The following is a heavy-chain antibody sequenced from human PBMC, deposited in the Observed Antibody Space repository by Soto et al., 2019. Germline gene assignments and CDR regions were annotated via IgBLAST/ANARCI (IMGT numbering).Heavy chain of an antibody. J-gene: IGHJ6*02. CDR3: ARGGGKRGYSYGLYYYYYGMDV. V-gene: IGHV4-34*01. CDR2: INHSGST. CDR1: GGSFSGYY. Sequence: TSETLSLTCAVYGGSFSGYYWSWIRQPPGKWLEWIGEINHSGSTNYNPSLKSRVTISVDTSKNQFSLKLSSVTAADTAVYYCARGGGKRGYSYGLYYYYYGMDVWGQGTTVTVSS. D-gene: IGHD5-18*01.